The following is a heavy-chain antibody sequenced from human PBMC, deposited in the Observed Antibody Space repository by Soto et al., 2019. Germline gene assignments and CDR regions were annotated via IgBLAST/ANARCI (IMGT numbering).Heavy chain of an antibody. CDR3: AKGDGSGSYFSPNASRKKAFDY. CDR1: GFTFSSYA. D-gene: IGHD3-10*01. J-gene: IGHJ4*02. V-gene: IGHV3-23*01. Sequence: EVQLLESGGGLVQPGGSLRLSCEASGFTFSSYAMSWVRQAPGKGLEWVSAISGSGGSTYYADSVKGRFTISRDNSKNTLYLQMNSLRAEDTAVYYCAKGDGSGSYFSPNASRKKAFDYWGQGTLVTVSS. CDR2: ISGSGGST.